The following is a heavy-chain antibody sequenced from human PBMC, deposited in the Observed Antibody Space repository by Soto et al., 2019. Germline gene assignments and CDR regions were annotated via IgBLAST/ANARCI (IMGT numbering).Heavy chain of an antibody. Sequence: QITLKESGPTLVKPTQTLTLTCTFSGFSLSTRGVGVGWIRQPPGKALEWLALIYWDDDKRYSPSLKSRLTITKDTSKNQVVLTMTNMDPVDTATYYCAHRRVYSNNWNGGWFDPWGQGTLVTVSS. D-gene: IGHD1-1*01. J-gene: IGHJ5*02. V-gene: IGHV2-5*02. CDR1: GFSLSTRGVG. CDR2: IYWDDDK. CDR3: AHRRVYSNNWNGGWFDP.